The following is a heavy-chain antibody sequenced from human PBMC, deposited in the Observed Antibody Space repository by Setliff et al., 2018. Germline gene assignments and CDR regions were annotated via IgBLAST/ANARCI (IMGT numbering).Heavy chain of an antibody. Sequence: PSETLSLTCGGYGGSLSDYYWSWIRQPPGKGLEWIGEINQSGSTTYNPSLKSRVTMSVDTSKNQFSLKLSSATAADTAVYYCARTNYYDSSTYFNWFDPWGQGTLVTV. V-gene: IGHV4-34*01. CDR2: INQSGST. D-gene: IGHD3-22*01. J-gene: IGHJ5*02. CDR3: ARTNYYDSSTYFNWFDP. CDR1: GGSLSDYY.